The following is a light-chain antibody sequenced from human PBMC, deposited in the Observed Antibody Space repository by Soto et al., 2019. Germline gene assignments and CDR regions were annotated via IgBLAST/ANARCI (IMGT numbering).Light chain of an antibody. V-gene: IGKV3D-20*02. Sequence: IVLTQSPGTLSLSPGERATLSCRASQSVSSSYLAWYQQKPGQAPRLLIYDVSTRATGIPARFSGSGSGTDFTLTITSLEPEDFAVYSCQQRSDWPITFGQGTRLEI. CDR2: DVS. CDR1: QSVSSSY. CDR3: QQRSDWPIT. J-gene: IGKJ5*01.